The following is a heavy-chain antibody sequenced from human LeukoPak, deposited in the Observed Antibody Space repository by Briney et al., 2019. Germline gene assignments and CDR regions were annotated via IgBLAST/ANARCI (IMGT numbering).Heavy chain of an antibody. CDR3: ARGVERYYYDSSGSAGYFQH. CDR2: ISGSGGST. V-gene: IGHV3-23*01. CDR1: GFTFNTYG. J-gene: IGHJ1*01. Sequence: GGTLRLSCAASGFTFNTYGMSWVRQAPGKGLEWVSAISGSGGSTYYADSVKGRFTISRDNSKNTLYLQMNSLRAEDTAVYYCARGVERYYYDSSGSAGYFQHWGQGTLVTVSS. D-gene: IGHD3-22*01.